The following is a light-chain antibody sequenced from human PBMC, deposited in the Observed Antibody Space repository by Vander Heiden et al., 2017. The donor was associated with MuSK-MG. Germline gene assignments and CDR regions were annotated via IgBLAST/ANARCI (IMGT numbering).Light chain of an antibody. CDR2: YAS. CDR3: QQRDYWPLT. CDR1: QSVDTY. V-gene: IGKV3-11*01. J-gene: IGKJ4*01. Sequence: EIVLTQSPATLSLSPGERATLSCRASQSVDTYLAWFQQTPGQAPRLLIYYASTRASGTPARFSGRGSGTDFTLTISSLEPEDFAVFYCQQRDYWPLTFGGGTKVE.